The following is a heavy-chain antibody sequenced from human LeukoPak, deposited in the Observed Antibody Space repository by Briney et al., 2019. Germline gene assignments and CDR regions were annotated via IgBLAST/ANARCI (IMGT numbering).Heavy chain of an antibody. Sequence: GSLRPSCAASGFTFSTYAMHWVRQAPGKGLEWVAVISYDGSSKYYADSVKGRFTISRDNSKNTLYLQMNSLRAEGTAVYYCARARSSYGYGDAFDIWGQGTMVTVSS. D-gene: IGHD5-18*01. J-gene: IGHJ3*02. CDR3: ARARSSYGYGDAFDI. CDR2: ISYDGSSK. CDR1: GFTFSTYA. V-gene: IGHV3-30*04.